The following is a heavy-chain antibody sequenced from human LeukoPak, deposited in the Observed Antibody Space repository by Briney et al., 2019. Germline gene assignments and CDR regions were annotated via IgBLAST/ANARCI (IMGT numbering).Heavy chain of an antibody. CDR2: IYHSGST. CDR1: GGSISSGGYY. Sequence: KPSETLSLTCTVSGGSISSGGYYWSWIRQPPGKGLEWIGYIYHSGSTNYHPSLKSRVTISVDRSKNQFSLKLSSVTAADTAVYYCARAQVSGGYGGNINWFDPWGQGTLVTVSS. CDR3: ARAQVSGGYGGNINWFDP. D-gene: IGHD4-23*01. V-gene: IGHV4-30-2*01. J-gene: IGHJ5*02.